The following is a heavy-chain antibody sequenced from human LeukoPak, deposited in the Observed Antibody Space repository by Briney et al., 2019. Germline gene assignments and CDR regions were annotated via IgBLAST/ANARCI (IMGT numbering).Heavy chain of an antibody. D-gene: IGHD3-16*02. CDR3: ASMITFGGVIVVDAFDI. CDR2: INPNSGGT. J-gene: IGHJ3*02. Sequence: ASVKVSCKASGYSFTVYYMHWVRQAPGQGLEWMGWINPNSGGTNYAQKFQGRVTMTRDTSISTAYMELSRLRSDDTAVYYCASMITFGGVIVVDAFDIWGQGTMVTVSS. CDR1: GYSFTVYY. V-gene: IGHV1-2*02.